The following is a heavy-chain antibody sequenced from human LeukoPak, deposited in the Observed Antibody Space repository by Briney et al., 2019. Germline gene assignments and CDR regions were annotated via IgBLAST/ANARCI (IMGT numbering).Heavy chain of an antibody. D-gene: IGHD3-10*01. CDR3: VRGTPTPGMDY. CDR2: IDTTTGNP. V-gene: IGHV7-4-1*02. J-gene: IGHJ4*02. Sequence: ASVRVSCKASGYPFSAHFLNWVRQAPGQGLEWMGNIDTTTGNPRYAQDFTGRFVFSLDTSVSTAYLQITSLKADDTAAYYCVRGTPTPGMDYWGQGTQVTVSS. CDR1: GYPFSAHF.